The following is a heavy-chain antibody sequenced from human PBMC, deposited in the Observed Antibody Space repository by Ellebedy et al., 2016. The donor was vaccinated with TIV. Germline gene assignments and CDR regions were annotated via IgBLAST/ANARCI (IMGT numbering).Heavy chain of an antibody. J-gene: IGHJ4*02. V-gene: IGHV3-11*06. D-gene: IGHD3-3*01. CDR3: ARGGYDFWNPRY. Sequence: GESLKISCAASGFTFRDSYMSWVRQPPGKGLEWVSFISVSNIYTNYADSVKGRFTISRDNAKNSLYLQMNSLRAEETAVYYCARGGYDFWNPRYWGQGTLVTVSS. CDR2: ISVSNIYT. CDR1: GFTFRDSY.